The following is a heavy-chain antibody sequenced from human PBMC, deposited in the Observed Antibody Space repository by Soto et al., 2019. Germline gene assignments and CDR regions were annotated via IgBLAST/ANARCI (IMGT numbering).Heavy chain of an antibody. Sequence: VQLQESGPGLVKPSETLSLICTVSGGSISSDYLSWIRQPAGKGLEWIGRVDTSGYSKSNPSLKGRVTRSVDTSKKQFSLNLSSVTAADTAVYYCAREPTTAGTVNWFDPWGQGTLVTVSS. J-gene: IGHJ5*02. CDR3: AREPTTAGTVNWFDP. CDR1: GGSISSDY. V-gene: IGHV4-4*07. D-gene: IGHD6-13*01. CDR2: VDTSGYS.